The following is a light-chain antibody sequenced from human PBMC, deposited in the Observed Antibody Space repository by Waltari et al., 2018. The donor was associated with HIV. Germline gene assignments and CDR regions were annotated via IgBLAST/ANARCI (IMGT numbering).Light chain of an antibody. J-gene: IGLJ2*01. CDR3: ATWADRSSGPVV. CDR1: PSKIGATD. CDR2: RNN. Sequence: QSVLTQPPSASGTPGQRVPISCSESPSKIGATDVHWYQHLPGTAPKLLIYRNNQRASGVPDRFSGSKSGTSASLAISGLRSGDEADYYCATWADRSSGPVVFGGGTKVTVL. V-gene: IGLV1-47*01.